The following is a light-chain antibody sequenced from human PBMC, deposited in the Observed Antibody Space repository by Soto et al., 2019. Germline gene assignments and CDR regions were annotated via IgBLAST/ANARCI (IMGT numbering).Light chain of an antibody. Sequence: QSALTQPASVSGSPGQSITISCTGTSGDVGGYYYVSWYQQLPGKAPKLMISEVSNRPSGVPDRFSGSKSGTSASLVISGLQSEDEASYYCAAWDDSLNGWVFGGGTKLTVL. CDR2: EVS. CDR1: SGDVGGYYY. CDR3: AAWDDSLNGWV. J-gene: IGLJ3*02. V-gene: IGLV2-14*01.